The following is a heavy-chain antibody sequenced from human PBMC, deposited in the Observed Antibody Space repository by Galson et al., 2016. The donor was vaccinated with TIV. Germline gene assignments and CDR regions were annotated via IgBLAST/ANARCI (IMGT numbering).Heavy chain of an antibody. D-gene: IGHD7-27*01. CDR1: GGTFSSHA. CDR2: VIPMFGTS. J-gene: IGHJ4*02. Sequence: SVKVSCKASGGTFSSHAISWVRQAPGQGLEWVGGVIPMFGTSIYAQELQGRITIIADKSSGTAYMELRSLRSEDTAVYYCAGVNWARAFDYWGQGTQVTVSS. CDR3: AGVNWARAFDY. V-gene: IGHV1-69*06.